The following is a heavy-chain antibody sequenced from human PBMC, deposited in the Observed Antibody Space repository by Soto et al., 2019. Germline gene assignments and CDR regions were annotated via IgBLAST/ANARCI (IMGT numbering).Heavy chain of an antibody. J-gene: IGHJ5*02. D-gene: IGHD6-6*01. Sequence: ASVKVSCKASGYSFTDYHIHWVRQAPGQGLEWLGRINPKSGGTSTAQKFQGWVTMTTDTSIATAYLKLTSLTSDDTALYYCAKDLTRQLAYWLDPWGQGTQVTVSS. CDR3: AKDLTRQLAYWLDP. CDR2: INPKSGGT. CDR1: GYSFTDYH. V-gene: IGHV1-2*04.